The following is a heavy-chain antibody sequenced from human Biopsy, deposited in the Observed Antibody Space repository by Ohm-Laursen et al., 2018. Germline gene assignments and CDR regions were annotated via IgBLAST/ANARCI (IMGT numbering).Heavy chain of an antibody. CDR2: ISYTGYT. Sequence: SGTLSLTWTVSGGSFTGHYWSWIRQPPGKGLEWIGHISYTGYTSYNASLKSRVTISVDTSRNHFSLRLSSLTAADTAVYYCARGSNDFGGLYFPRWGQGTLLTVSS. D-gene: IGHD4-23*01. J-gene: IGHJ4*02. CDR3: ARGSNDFGGLYFPR. V-gene: IGHV4-59*11. CDR1: GGSFTGHY.